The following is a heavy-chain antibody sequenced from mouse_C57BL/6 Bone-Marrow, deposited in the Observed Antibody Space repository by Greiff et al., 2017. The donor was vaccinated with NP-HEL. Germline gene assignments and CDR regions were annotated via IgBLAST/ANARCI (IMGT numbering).Heavy chain of an antibody. D-gene: IGHD1-1*01. CDR2: ISDGGSYT. Sequence: EVKLMESGGGLVKPGGSLKLSCAASGFTFSSYAMSWVRQTPEKRLEWVATISDGGSYTYYPDNVKGRFTISRDNAKNNLYLQMSHLKSEDTAMYYCARGIYYDGSSPAWFAYWGQGTLVTVSA. J-gene: IGHJ3*01. V-gene: IGHV5-4*03. CDR1: GFTFSSYA. CDR3: ARGIYYDGSSPAWFAY.